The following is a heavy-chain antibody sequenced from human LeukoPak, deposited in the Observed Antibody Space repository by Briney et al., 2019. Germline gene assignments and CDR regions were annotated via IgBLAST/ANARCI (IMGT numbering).Heavy chain of an antibody. CDR2: IIPILGIA. D-gene: IGHD3-22*01. V-gene: IGHV1-69*04. J-gene: IGHJ4*02. CDR3: AAHSITMIVVVSRGLDY. Sequence: SVKVSCKASGGTFSSYAISWVRQAPGQGLEWMGRIIPILGIANYAQKFQGRVTITADKSTSTAYMELSSLRSEDTAVYYCAAHSITMIVVVSRGLDYWGQGTLVTVSS. CDR1: GGTFSSYA.